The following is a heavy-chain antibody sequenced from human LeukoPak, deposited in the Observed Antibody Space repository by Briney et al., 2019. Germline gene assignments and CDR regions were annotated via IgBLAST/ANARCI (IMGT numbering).Heavy chain of an antibody. Sequence: PSETLSLTCTVSGGSISSYYWSWIRQPPGKGLEWIGCIYYSGSTNYNPSLKSRVTISVDTSKNQFSLKLSSVTAADTAVYYCARQRITMVRGVRGYFDYWGQGTLVTVSS. CDR1: GGSISSYY. D-gene: IGHD3-10*01. J-gene: IGHJ4*02. CDR2: IYYSGST. CDR3: ARQRITMVRGVRGYFDY. V-gene: IGHV4-59*08.